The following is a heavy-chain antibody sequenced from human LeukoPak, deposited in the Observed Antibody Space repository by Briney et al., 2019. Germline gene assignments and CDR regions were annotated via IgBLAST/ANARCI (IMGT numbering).Heavy chain of an antibody. Sequence: ASVKVSCKASGGTFSSYAISWVRQAPGQGLEWMGGIIPIFGTANYAQKFQGRVTITADKSTSTAYMELSSLRSEDTAVYYCARDGSGVAAAAMNYYYYYMDVWGKGTTVTVSS. CDR3: ARDGSGVAAAAMNYYYYYMDV. V-gene: IGHV1-69*06. D-gene: IGHD6-13*01. CDR2: IIPIFGTA. J-gene: IGHJ6*03. CDR1: GGTFSSYA.